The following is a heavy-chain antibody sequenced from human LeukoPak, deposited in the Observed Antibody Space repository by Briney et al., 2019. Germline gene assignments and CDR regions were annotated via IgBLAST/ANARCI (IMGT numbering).Heavy chain of an antibody. CDR3: ARGYCSSTSCLDDAFDI. D-gene: IGHD2-2*01. CDR1: GGTFSSYA. Sequence: ASVKVSCKASGGTFSSYAISWLRQAPGQGLEWMGRIIPILGIANYAQKFQGRVTITADKSTSTAYMELSSLRSEDTAVYYCARGYCSSTSCLDDAFDIWGQGTMVTVSS. J-gene: IGHJ3*02. V-gene: IGHV1-69*04. CDR2: IIPILGIA.